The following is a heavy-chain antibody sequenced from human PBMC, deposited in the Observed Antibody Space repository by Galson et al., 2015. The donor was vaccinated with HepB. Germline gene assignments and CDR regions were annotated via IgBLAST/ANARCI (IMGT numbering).Heavy chain of an antibody. D-gene: IGHD1-26*01. V-gene: IGHV4-59*01. CDR3: ARDPVGATTSAFDI. J-gene: IGHJ3*02. Sequence: TLSLTCTVSGGSISSYYWSWIRQPPGKGLEWIGYIYYSGSTNYNPSLKSRVTISVDTSKNQFSLKLSSVTAADTAVYYCARDPVGATTSAFDIWGQGTMVTVSS. CDR1: GGSISSYY. CDR2: IYYSGST.